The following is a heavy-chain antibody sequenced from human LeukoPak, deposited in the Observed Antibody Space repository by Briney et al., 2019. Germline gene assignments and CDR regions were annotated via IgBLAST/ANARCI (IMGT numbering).Heavy chain of an antibody. CDR1: GFTFSNYA. Sequence: PGGSLRLSCAASGFTFSNYAMHWVRQAPGKGLEWVAVISYDGSNKYYADSVKGRFTISRDNSKNTLYLQMSSLRAEDTALYYCAREPTSSSWPSNDYWGQGTLVTVSS. CDR2: ISYDGSNK. J-gene: IGHJ4*02. CDR3: AREPTSSSWPSNDY. D-gene: IGHD6-13*01. V-gene: IGHV3-30*15.